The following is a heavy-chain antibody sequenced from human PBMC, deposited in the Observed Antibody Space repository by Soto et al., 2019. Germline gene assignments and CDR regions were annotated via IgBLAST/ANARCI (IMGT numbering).Heavy chain of an antibody. Sequence: PSATLSLTCPFSGCSISSGAYYWSWLRQPPGKGLEWIGYIYHSGSTYYNPSLKSRVAISIDRSKNQFSLKLSSVTAADTAVYYCARASGYDFSFNFDYWGQGTRVTVSS. J-gene: IGHJ4*02. D-gene: IGHD3-3*01. CDR1: GCSISSGAYY. V-gene: IGHV4-30-2*01. CDR2: IYHSGST. CDR3: ARASGYDFSFNFDY.